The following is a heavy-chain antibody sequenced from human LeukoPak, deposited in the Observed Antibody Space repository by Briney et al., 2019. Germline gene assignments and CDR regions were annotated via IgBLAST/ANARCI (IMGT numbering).Heavy chain of an antibody. J-gene: IGHJ5*02. V-gene: IGHV4-34*01. CDR1: GGSFSGYY. D-gene: IGHD2-2*01. CDR2: INHSGST. CDR3: ARGSDGVVPAATLRAHWFDP. Sequence: SETLSLTCAVYGGSFSGYYWSWIRQPPGKGLEWIGEINHSGSTNYNPSLKSRVTISVDTSKNQFSLKLSSVTAADTAVYYCARGSDGVVPAATLRAHWFDPWGQGTLVNVSS.